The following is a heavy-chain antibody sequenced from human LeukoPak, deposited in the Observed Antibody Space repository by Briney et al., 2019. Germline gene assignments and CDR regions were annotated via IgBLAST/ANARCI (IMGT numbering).Heavy chain of an antibody. V-gene: IGHV1-69*04. J-gene: IGHJ4*02. CDR2: SIPILGIA. CDR1: VRTFSSYA. Sequence: AAVNVSRKASVRTFSSYAISWLRQARGQGREGMGRSIPILGIANYAQKFQGRVTITADKSTSTAYMELSSLRSEDTAVYYCAREGYGDYVGKFDYWGQGTLVTVSS. CDR3: AREGYGDYVGKFDY. D-gene: IGHD4-17*01.